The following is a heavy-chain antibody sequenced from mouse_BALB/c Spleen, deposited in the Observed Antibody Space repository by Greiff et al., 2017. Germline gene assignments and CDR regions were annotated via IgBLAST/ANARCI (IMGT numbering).Heavy chain of an antibody. Sequence: EVQLVESGPGLVKPSQSLSLTCTGTGYSITSDYAWKWIRQFPENQLEWMGYISYSGSTSYNPSLKSRTSITRDTSKNQFFLQLNSVTTEDSATYYCAREGITTADWYFDVWGAGTTVTVSS. J-gene: IGHJ1*01. CDR2: ISYSGST. V-gene: IGHV3-2*02. CDR1: GYSITSDYA. D-gene: IGHD1-2*01. CDR3: AREGITTADWYFDV.